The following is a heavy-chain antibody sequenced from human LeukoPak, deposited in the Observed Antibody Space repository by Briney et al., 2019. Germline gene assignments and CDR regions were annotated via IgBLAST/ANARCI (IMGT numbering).Heavy chain of an antibody. CDR1: GFTFDDYA. V-gene: IGHV3-9*03. J-gene: IGHJ4*02. CDR2: ISWNSGSI. Sequence: PGRSLRLSCAASGFTFDDYAMHWVRQAPGKGLEWVSGISWNSGSIGYADSVKGRFTISRDNAKTSLYLQMNSLRAEDMALYYCAKGYYYDSSGYLTYFDYWGQGTLVTVSS. D-gene: IGHD3-22*01. CDR3: AKGYYYDSSGYLTYFDY.